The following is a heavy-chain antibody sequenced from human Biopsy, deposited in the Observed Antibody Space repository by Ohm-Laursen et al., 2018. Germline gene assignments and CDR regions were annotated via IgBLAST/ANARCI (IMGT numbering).Heavy chain of an antibody. Sequence: ASVKVSCKASGYTFTSYDITWVRQASGQGPEWIGWLNPVSGNSNFGQKFRSRVTVTSDTSISTAYMELSGLTSDDTATYYCGRAVRNQLLTDPWGQGTLVTVTS. V-gene: IGHV1-8*01. CDR2: LNPVSGNS. CDR1: GYTFTSYD. J-gene: IGHJ5*02. D-gene: IGHD1-7*01. CDR3: GRAVRNQLLTDP.